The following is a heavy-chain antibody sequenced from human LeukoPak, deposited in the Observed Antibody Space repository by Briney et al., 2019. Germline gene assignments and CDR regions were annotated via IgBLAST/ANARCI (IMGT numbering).Heavy chain of an antibody. CDR2: IYHSGST. Sequence: PSETLSLTCTVSGGSINSGDYYWVWIRQPPGKGLEWIGSIYHSGSTNYNPSLKSRVTISVDTSKNQFSLKLSSVTAADTAVYYCARDGYSGNDGLWGQGTLVTVSS. CDR3: ARDGYSGNDGL. J-gene: IGHJ4*02. CDR1: GGSINSGDYY. D-gene: IGHD5-12*01. V-gene: IGHV4-39*07.